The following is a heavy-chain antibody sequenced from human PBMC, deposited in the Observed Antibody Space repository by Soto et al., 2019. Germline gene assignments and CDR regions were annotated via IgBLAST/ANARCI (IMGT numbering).Heavy chain of an antibody. CDR3: AREGRSGDNFGDYYYFGMDV. J-gene: IGHJ6*02. CDR1: GFSFSSYG. CDR2: VWYDGSNK. Sequence: QVQLVESGGGVVQPGRSLKLSCAATGFSFSSYGIHWVRQAPGKRLELVAFVWYDGSNKYYTDSGKGRVTISSDNSKNTLYLQMNSLSAEATAVYYCAREGRSGDNFGDYYYFGMDVWGQGTTVTVSS. D-gene: IGHD5-18*01. V-gene: IGHV3-33*01.